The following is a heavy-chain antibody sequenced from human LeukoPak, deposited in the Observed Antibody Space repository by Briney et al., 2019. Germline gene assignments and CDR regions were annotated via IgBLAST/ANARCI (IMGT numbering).Heavy chain of an antibody. Sequence: GGSLRLSCAASGFTFSSYEMNWVRQAPGKGLEWVSAISGSGGSTYYADSVKGRFTISRDNSKSTLYLQMNSLRAEDTAVYYCAKDFSLAAAGYYRYWGQGTLVTVSS. D-gene: IGHD6-13*01. CDR1: GFTFSSYE. CDR3: AKDFSLAAAGYYRY. V-gene: IGHV3-23*01. J-gene: IGHJ4*02. CDR2: ISGSGGST.